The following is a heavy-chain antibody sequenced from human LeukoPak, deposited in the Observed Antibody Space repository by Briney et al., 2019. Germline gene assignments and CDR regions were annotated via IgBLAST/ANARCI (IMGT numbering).Heavy chain of an antibody. CDR1: GFTFDDYA. V-gene: IGHV3-9*03. CDR2: ISWSSGSI. D-gene: IGHD5-12*01. Sequence: GGSLRLSCAASGFTFDDYAMHWVRQAPGKGLEWVSGISWSSGSISYADSVKGRFTISRDNAKNSLYLQMNSLRAEDMALCYCAKDGDIVATRYYFDYWGQGTLVTVSS. J-gene: IGHJ4*02. CDR3: AKDGDIVATRYYFDY.